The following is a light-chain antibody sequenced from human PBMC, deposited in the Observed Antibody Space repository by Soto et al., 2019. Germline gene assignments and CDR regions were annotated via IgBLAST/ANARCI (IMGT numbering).Light chain of an antibody. V-gene: IGKV3-20*01. Sequence: IVSTQSPATLSFSPGESTTLSCRASQSVSSYLAWYQQKPGQAPRLLIYGASSRATGIPDRFSGSGSGTDFTLTISRLEPEDFAVYYCQQYGSSPLITFGQGTLLEIK. J-gene: IGKJ5*01. CDR1: QSVSSY. CDR2: GAS. CDR3: QQYGSSPLIT.